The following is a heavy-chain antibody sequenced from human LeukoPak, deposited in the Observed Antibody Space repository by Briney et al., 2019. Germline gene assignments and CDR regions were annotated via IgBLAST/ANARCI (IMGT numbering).Heavy chain of an antibody. V-gene: IGHV4-34*01. CDR1: GGSFSGYY. J-gene: IGHJ5*02. Sequence: SETLSLTCAVYGGSFSGYYWSWIRQPPGKGLEWVGEINHSGSTNYNPSLKSRVTISVDTSKNQFSLKLSSVTAADTAVYYCARKDLNWFDPWGQGTLVTVSS. CDR3: ARKDLNWFDP. CDR2: INHSGST.